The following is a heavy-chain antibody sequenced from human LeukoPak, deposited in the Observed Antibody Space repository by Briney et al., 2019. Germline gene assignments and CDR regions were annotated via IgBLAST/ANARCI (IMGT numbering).Heavy chain of an antibody. J-gene: IGHJ4*02. V-gene: IGHV3-9*01. Sequence: PGGSLRLSCAASGFTFDDYAMHWVRQAPGKGLEWVSGISWNSGNIDYADSVKGRFTVSRDNAKNSLYLQMNSLRGDDTAFYYCANDMAPPITMIVTAFDYWGQGTLVTVSS. CDR1: GFTFDDYA. CDR3: ANDMAPPITMIVTAFDY. CDR2: ISWNSGNI. D-gene: IGHD3-22*01.